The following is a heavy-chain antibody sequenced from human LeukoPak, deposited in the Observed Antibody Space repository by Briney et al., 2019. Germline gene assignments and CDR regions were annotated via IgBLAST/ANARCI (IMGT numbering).Heavy chain of an antibody. Sequence: GGSLGLSCAASGFTFSSYSMNWVRQAPGKGLEWVSAISGSGGSTYYADSVKGRFTISRDNSKNTLYLQMNSLRAEDTAVYYCAKDQSRYVARITMIVVVSNPYYFDYWGQGTLVTVSS. CDR1: GFTFSSYS. V-gene: IGHV3-23*01. J-gene: IGHJ4*02. CDR2: ISGSGGST. CDR3: AKDQSRYVARITMIVVVSNPYYFDY. D-gene: IGHD3-22*01.